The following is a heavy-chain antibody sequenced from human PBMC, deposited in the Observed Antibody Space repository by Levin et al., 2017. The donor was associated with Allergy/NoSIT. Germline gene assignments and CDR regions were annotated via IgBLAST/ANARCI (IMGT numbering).Heavy chain of an antibody. J-gene: IGHJ4*02. V-gene: IGHV3-23*01. Sequence: GGSLRLSCAASGFTFRSYAMTWVRQAPGKGLEWVSDISFNGGVTYYADSVKGRFAISRDNSKDILFLQMNTLRAEDTAVYYCAKGVGNPYYFDFWAQGTLVTVSS. CDR1: GFTFRSYA. CDR3: AKGVGNPYYFDF. CDR2: ISFNGGVT. D-gene: IGHD1-26*01.